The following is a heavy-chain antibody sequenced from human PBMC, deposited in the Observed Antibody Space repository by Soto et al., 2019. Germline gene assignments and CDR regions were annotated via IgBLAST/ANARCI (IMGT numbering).Heavy chain of an antibody. CDR2: IYYSGST. J-gene: IGHJ4*02. Sequence: QVQLQESGPGLVKPSETLSLTCTVSGGSISSYYWSWIRQPPGTGLEWIGYIYYSGSTNYNPSLKSRVTISVDTSKNQFSLKLSSVNAAETAVYYCARRGYYYGSGSLDYWGQGNLVTVSS. CDR1: GGSISSYY. D-gene: IGHD3-10*01. CDR3: ARRGYYYGSGSLDY. V-gene: IGHV4-59*01.